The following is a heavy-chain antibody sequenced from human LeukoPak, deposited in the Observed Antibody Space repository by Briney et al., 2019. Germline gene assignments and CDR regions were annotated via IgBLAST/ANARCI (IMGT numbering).Heavy chain of an antibody. J-gene: IGHJ4*02. Sequence: GGSLRLSCAASGFTFSSYDMNWVRQAPGKGLEWVSSISSSSSYIYYADSVKGRFTISRDNAKNSLYLQMNSLRDEDTAVYYCARVKDYYDSSGGYWGQGTLVTVSS. CDR3: ARVKDYYDSSGGY. CDR1: GFTFSSYD. CDR2: ISSSSSYI. D-gene: IGHD3-22*01. V-gene: IGHV3-21*01.